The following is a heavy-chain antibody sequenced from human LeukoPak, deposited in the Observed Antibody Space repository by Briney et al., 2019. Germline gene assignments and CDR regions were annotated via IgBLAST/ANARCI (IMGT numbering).Heavy chain of an antibody. CDR1: GYTFTSYS. Sequence: ASVKVSCKASGYTFTSYSMNWVRQAPGQVLEWMGWINTNTGNPTYAQCFTGRFVFSLDTSVSTACLQISSLKAEDTAVYYCAREGQWLPPDYWGQGTLVTVSS. J-gene: IGHJ4*02. CDR3: AREGQWLPPDY. D-gene: IGHD6-19*01. CDR2: INTNTGNP. V-gene: IGHV7-4-1*02.